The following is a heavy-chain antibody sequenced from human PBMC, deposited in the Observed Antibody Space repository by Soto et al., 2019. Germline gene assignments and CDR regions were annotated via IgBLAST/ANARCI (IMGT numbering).Heavy chain of an antibody. CDR2: IIPIFGTA. CDR1: GGTFSSYA. CDR3: AREAAAGIRAFDI. Sequence: SVKVSFKASGGTFSSYAISWVRQAPGQGLEWMGGIIPIFGTANYAQKFQGRVTITADESTSTAYMELSSLRSEDTAVYYCAREAAAGIRAFDIWGQGTMVTVSS. J-gene: IGHJ3*02. D-gene: IGHD6-13*01. V-gene: IGHV1-69*13.